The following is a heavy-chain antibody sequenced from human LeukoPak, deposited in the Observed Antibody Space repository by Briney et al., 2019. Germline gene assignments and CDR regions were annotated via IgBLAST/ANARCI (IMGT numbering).Heavy chain of an antibody. D-gene: IGHD1-1*01. CDR2: IKSDGSST. J-gene: IGHJ4*02. CDR1: GFTFSSYW. CDR3: ARDPRTVRI. Sequence: PGGSLRLSCAASGFTFSSYWMHWVRQAPGKGLVWVSRIKSDGSSTSYADSVKGRFTISRDNAKNSLYLQMNSLRVEDTAVYYCARDPRTVRIWGQGTLATVSS. V-gene: IGHV3-74*01.